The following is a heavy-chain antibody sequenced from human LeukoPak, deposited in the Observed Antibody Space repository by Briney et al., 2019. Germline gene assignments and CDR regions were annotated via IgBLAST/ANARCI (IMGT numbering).Heavy chain of an antibody. Sequence: ASVKVSCKASGYTFTSYYMHWVRQAPGQGLEWMGIINPSGGSTSYAQKFQGRVTMTRDTSTSTVYMELSSLRSEDTAVYYCARWWNIAAAGTQAFDYWGQGTLVTVSS. V-gene: IGHV1-46*01. CDR2: INPSGGST. J-gene: IGHJ4*02. D-gene: IGHD6-13*01. CDR3: ARWWNIAAAGTQAFDY. CDR1: GYTFTSYY.